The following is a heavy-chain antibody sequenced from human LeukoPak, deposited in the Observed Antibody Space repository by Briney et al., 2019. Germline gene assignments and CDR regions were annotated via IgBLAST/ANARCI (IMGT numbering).Heavy chain of an antibody. D-gene: IGHD5-24*01. CDR3: ARDRGDGYNYRYYYYMDV. J-gene: IGHJ6*03. CDR1: GFTVSSNY. V-gene: IGHV3-66*02. Sequence: PGGSLRLSCAASGFTVSSNYMSWVRQAPGKGLEWVSVIYSGGSTYYADSVKGRFTISRDNPKNTLYLQMNSLRAEDTAVYYCARDRGDGYNYRYYYYMDVWGKGTTVTVSS. CDR2: IYSGGST.